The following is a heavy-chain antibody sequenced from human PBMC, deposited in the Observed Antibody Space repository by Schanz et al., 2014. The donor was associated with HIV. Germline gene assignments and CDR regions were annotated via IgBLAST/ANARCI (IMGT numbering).Heavy chain of an antibody. CDR1: GYTFTTYD. D-gene: IGHD2-15*01. CDR3: ARGRSGYCSGGSCPYGRYYFDY. CDR2: MNPNSGNT. J-gene: IGHJ4*02. V-gene: IGHV1-8*01. Sequence: QVQLVQSGAEVKKPGSSVKVSCKASGYTFTTYDINWVRQATGQGLEWMGWMNPNSGNTGYAQKFQGRVTMTRDTSISTAYMELSRLRSDDTAVYYCARGRSGYCSGGSCPYGRYYFDYWGQGTLVTVSS.